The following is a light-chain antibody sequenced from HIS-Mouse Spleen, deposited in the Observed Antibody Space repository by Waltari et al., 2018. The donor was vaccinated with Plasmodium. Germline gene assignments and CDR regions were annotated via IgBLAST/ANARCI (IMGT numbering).Light chain of an antibody. CDR3: QQYNNWSFT. CDR1: QSVSSN. J-gene: IGKJ3*01. CDR2: GAS. V-gene: IGKV3-15*01. Sequence: EIVMTQSLATLPVSPGERATLSCRASQSVSSNLAWYQQKPGQAPRLLIYGASTRATGIPARFSGSGSGTEFTLTISSLQSEDFAVYYCQQYNNWSFTFGPGTKVDIK.